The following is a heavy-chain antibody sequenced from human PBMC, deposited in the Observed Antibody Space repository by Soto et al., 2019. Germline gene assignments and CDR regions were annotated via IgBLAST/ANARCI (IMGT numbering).Heavy chain of an antibody. CDR3: ARDLAVAGTDDAFDI. J-gene: IGHJ3*02. CDR2: IIPILGIA. CDR1: GGTFSSYT. V-gene: IGHV1-69*04. D-gene: IGHD6-19*01. Sequence: GASVKVSCKASGGTFSSYTISWVRQAPGQGLEWMGRIIPILGIANYAQKFQGRVTITADKSTSTAYMELSSLRPEDTAVYYCARDLAVAGTDDAFDIWGQGTMVTVSS.